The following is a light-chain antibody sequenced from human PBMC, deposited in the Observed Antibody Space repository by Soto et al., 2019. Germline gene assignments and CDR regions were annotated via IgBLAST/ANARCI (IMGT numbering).Light chain of an antibody. V-gene: IGLV2-11*01. Sequence: QSVLTQPRSLSGSPGQSVTISCTGTSNDVGGYNFVSWYQQHPGKVPKLIIYDVNIRPSGVPDRFSASKSGITASLTISGLQAEDEADYYCCSYVGSDSSFVFRSGTKVTVL. CDR2: DVN. CDR3: CSYVGSDSSFV. J-gene: IGLJ1*01. CDR1: SNDVGGYNF.